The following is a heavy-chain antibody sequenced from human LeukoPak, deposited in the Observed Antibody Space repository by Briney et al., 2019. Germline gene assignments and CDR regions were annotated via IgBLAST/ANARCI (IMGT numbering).Heavy chain of an antibody. CDR3: ARSYGSGSYYTGPRYNWFDP. J-gene: IGHJ5*02. V-gene: IGHV4-39*07. Sequence: PSETLSLTCTVSGGSISSSSYYWGWIRQPPGEGLEWIGSIYYSGSTYYNPSLKSRVTISVDTSKNQFSLKLSSVTAADTAVYYCARSYGSGSYYTGPRYNWFDPWGQGTLVTVSS. CDR2: IYYSGST. D-gene: IGHD3-10*01. CDR1: GGSISSSSYY.